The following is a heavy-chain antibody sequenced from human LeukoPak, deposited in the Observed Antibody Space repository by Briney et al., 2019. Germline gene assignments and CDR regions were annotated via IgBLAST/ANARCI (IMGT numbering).Heavy chain of an antibody. Sequence: GGSLRLSCVASGFSFNTYSMHWVRQPPGKGLEWAGFTSYDGNTNYYADSVKGRFTISRDNSRNTLYLQMNSLRPDDTAVYWCARGDWYNNGWPPAWFDPWGQGTSVIVSS. CDR2: TSYDGNTN. CDR1: GFSFNTYS. J-gene: IGHJ5*02. D-gene: IGHD6-19*01. V-gene: IGHV3-30*04. CDR3: ARGDWYNNGWPPAWFDP.